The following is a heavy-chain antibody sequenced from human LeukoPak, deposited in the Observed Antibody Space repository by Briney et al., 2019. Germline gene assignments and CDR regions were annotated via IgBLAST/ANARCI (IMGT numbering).Heavy chain of an antibody. CDR2: IRYDGSNK. CDR1: GFTFSNYA. J-gene: IGHJ5*02. Sequence: GGSLRLSCAASGFTFSNYAIHWVRQAPGKGLEWVAFIRYDGSNKYYVDSVKGRFTISRDNSKNTLYLQMNSLRAEDTAVYYCAKVGNGDYVLRFDPWGQGTLVTVSS. D-gene: IGHD4-17*01. CDR3: AKVGNGDYVLRFDP. V-gene: IGHV3-30*02.